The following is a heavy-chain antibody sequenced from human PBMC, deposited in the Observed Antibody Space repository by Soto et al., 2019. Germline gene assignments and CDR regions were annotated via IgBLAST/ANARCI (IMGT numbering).Heavy chain of an antibody. CDR1: GFTFSSYA. Sequence: PGGSLRLSCAASGFTFSSYATSWVRQAPGKGLEWVSAISGSGGSTYYADSVKGRFTISRDNSKNTLYLQVNSLRAEDTAVYYCAKDGVVYVSWFDPWGQGTLVTVSS. D-gene: IGHD2-8*02. CDR3: AKDGVVYVSWFDP. J-gene: IGHJ5*02. CDR2: ISGSGGST. V-gene: IGHV3-23*01.